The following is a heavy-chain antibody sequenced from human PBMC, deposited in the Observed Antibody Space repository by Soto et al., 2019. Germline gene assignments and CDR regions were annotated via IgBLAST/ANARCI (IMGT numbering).Heavy chain of an antibody. CDR2: TRNKANSYTT. V-gene: IGHV3-72*01. J-gene: IGHJ3*02. D-gene: IGHD3-9*01. CDR1: GFTFSDHY. Sequence: PGGSLRLSCAASGFTFSDHYMDWVHQAPGKGLEWVGRTRNKANSYTTEYAASVKGRFTISRDDSKNSLYLQMNSLKTEDTAVYYCILMMGLFAIWGQGTMVTVSS. CDR3: ILMMGLFAI.